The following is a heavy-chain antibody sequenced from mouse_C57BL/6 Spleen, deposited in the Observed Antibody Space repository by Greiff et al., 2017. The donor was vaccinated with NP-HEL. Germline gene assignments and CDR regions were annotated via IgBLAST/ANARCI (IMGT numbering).Heavy chain of an antibody. CDR2: IDPENGDT. J-gene: IGHJ4*01. V-gene: IGHV14-4*01. CDR3: TTAYDYDAMDY. Sequence: EVQLQQSGAELVRPGASVKLSCTASGFNIKDDYMHWVKQRPEQGLEWIGWIDPENGDTEYASKFQGKATITADTSSNTAYLQLSSLTSEDTAVYYCTTAYDYDAMDYWGQGTSVTVSS. CDR1: GFNIKDDY.